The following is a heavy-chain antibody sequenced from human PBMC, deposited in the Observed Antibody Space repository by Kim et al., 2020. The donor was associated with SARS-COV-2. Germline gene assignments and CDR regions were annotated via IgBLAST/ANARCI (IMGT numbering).Heavy chain of an antibody. CDR3: ARQDGGGIFYFDY. D-gene: IGHD3-16*01. V-gene: IGHV5-51*01. Sequence: GESLKISCSGSGYIFTYWIAWVRQVPGKGLEWMGVIRPSDSDTRYSPSFRGQVTISVDMSINSAYLQWNSLKASDSAMYYCARQDGGGIFYFDYWGQGALVTVSS. J-gene: IGHJ4*02. CDR2: IRPSDSDT. CDR1: GYIFTYW.